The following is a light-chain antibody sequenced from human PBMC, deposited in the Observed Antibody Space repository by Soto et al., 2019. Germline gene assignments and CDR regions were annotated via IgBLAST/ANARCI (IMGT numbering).Light chain of an antibody. Sequence: QSDLTHPAALSGSPGHSITISCTGASSHIETYNLVSWYQQYPGKAPKLMIYDVSERPSGVPNRFSGSKSGNTASLTISGLQAEDEADYYCCSYVGSYSYVFGTGTKV. CDR1: SSHIETYNL. J-gene: IGLJ1*01. V-gene: IGLV2-23*02. CDR2: DVS. CDR3: CSYVGSYSYV.